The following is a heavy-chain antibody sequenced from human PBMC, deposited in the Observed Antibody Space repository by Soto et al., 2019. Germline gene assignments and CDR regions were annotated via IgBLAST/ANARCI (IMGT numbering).Heavy chain of an antibody. J-gene: IGHJ5*02. CDR1: GFTFSDYY. Sequence: GGSLRLSRAASGFTFSDYYVSWIHQAPGKGLEWVSYISSSGSTIYYADSVKGRFTISRDNAKNSLYLQMNSLRAEDTAVYYCARLRGYCSGGSCFRWFDPWGQGTLVTVSS. V-gene: IGHV3-11*01. CDR3: ARLRGYCSGGSCFRWFDP. D-gene: IGHD2-15*01. CDR2: ISSSGSTI.